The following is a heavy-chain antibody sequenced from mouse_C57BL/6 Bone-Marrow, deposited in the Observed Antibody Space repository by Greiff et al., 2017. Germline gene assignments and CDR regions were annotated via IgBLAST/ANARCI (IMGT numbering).Heavy chain of an antibody. J-gene: IGHJ1*03. CDR1: GFSLTSYG. CDR3: ARKAVLDWYFDV. V-gene: IGHV2-2*01. CDR2: IWSGGST. D-gene: IGHD1-1*01. Sequence: VQLQQSGPGLVQPSQSLSITCTVSGFSLTSYGVHWVRQYPGKGLEWLGVIWSGGSTDYNAAFISRLSNSKDNTKSQVFFKMNSQQADDTAIYYCARKAVLDWYFDVWGTGTTVTVSS.